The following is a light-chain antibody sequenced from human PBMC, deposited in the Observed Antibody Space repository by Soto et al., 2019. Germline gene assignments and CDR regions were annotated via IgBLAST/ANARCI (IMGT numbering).Light chain of an antibody. J-gene: IGKJ1*01. CDR2: NAS. Sequence: DILLTQSPSTLSSSPGERATISCRASQSVSSWLAWYQQKPGKAPKLLIYNASSRATGVPARFSGSGSGTEFTLTISSLEPEDFAAYYCQQYNSYPRTFGQGTKVEIK. CDR3: QQYNSYPRT. V-gene: IGKV1-5*03. CDR1: QSVSSW.